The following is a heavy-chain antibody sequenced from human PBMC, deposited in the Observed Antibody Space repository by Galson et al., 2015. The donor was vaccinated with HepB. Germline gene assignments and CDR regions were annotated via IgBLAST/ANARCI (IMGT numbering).Heavy chain of an antibody. J-gene: IGHJ3*02. CDR2: IIPILGIA. D-gene: IGHD3-22*01. CDR3: ARDVRGYYVSSTPGGAAFDI. Sequence: SVKVSCKASGGTFSSYTISWVRQAPGQGLEWMGRIIPILGIANYAQKFQGRVTITADKSTSTAYMELSSLRCEDTAVYYCARDVRGYYVSSTPGGAAFDILGQGTMVTVSS. V-gene: IGHV1-69*04. CDR1: GGTFSSYT.